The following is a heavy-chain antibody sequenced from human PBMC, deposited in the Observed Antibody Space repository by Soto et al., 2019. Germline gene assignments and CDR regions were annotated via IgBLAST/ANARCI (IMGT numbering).Heavy chain of an antibody. CDR1: GGSISSSSYY. V-gene: IGHV4-39*01. J-gene: IGHJ4*02. Sequence: PSETLSLTCTVSGGSISSSSYYWGWIRQPPGKGLEWIGSIYYSGSTYYNPSLKSRVTISVDTSKNQFSLKLSSVTAADTAVYYCARILGYCSGGSCHIDYWGQGTLVTVSS. CDR3: ARILGYCSGGSCHIDY. CDR2: IYYSGST. D-gene: IGHD2-15*01.